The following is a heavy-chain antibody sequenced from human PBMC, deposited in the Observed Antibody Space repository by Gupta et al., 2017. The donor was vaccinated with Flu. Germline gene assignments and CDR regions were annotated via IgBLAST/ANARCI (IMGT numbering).Heavy chain of an antibody. CDR1: GYSFSSYG. V-gene: IGHV1-18*01. Sequence: VKKPGASVKVACKASGYSFSSYGFTWVRQAPGQGLEWMGWISYNGDTNYAQKLQGRVTMTADITTNTAYMELRSLRSDDTAVYYCARVVAAQDRVDHGGKGTLVTVSA. D-gene: IGHD2-15*01. CDR2: ISYNGDT. J-gene: IGHJ4*02. CDR3: ARVVAAQDRVDH.